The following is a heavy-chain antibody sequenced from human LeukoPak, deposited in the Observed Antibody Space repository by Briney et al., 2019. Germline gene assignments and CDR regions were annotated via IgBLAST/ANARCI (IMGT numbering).Heavy chain of an antibody. CDR1: GYTFTSYD. Sequence: ASVKVSCKASGYTFTSYDINWVRQAPGQGLEWMGWINPNSGGANYAQKFQGRVTMTRDTSISTAYMELSRLRSDDTAVYYCARDLIADDYWGQGTLVTVSS. CDR2: INPNSGGA. CDR3: ARDLIADDY. D-gene: IGHD6-13*01. V-gene: IGHV1-2*02. J-gene: IGHJ4*02.